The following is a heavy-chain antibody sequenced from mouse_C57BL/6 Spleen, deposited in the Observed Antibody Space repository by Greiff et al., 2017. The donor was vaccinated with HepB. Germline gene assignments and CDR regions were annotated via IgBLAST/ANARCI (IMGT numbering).Heavy chain of an antibody. CDR3: ARWGYDNYYAMDY. Sequence: EVQVVESGGGLVKPGGSLKLSCAASGFTFSDYGMHWVRQAPEKGLKWVAYISSGSSTIYYADTVKGRFTISRDNAKNTLFLQMTSLRSEDTAMYYCARWGYDNYYAMDYWGQGTSVTVSS. CDR1: GFTFSDYG. J-gene: IGHJ4*01. D-gene: IGHD2-2*01. V-gene: IGHV5-17*01. CDR2: ISSGSSTI.